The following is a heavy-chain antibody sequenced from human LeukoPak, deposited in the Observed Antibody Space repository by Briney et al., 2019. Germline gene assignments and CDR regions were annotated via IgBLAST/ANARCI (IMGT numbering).Heavy chain of an antibody. D-gene: IGHD4-17*01. CDR3: GRRKYGVPFDP. Sequence: SETLSLTCTVSGDSISSNNYYWGWIRQPPGEGLAWMGSIYYDGSTFYNPSLKSRVTISADTSRNQFSLELSSVTAEDTAVYFCGRRKYGVPFDPWGQGILVTVSS. V-gene: IGHV4-39*01. CDR1: GDSISSNNYY. J-gene: IGHJ5*02. CDR2: IYYDGST.